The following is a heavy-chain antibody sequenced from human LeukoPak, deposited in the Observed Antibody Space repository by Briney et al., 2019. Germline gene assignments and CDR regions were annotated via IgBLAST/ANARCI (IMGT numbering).Heavy chain of an antibody. J-gene: IGHJ4*02. Sequence: QSGGSLRLSCAASGFTFSSYAMHWVRQAPGKGLEWVAVISYDGSNKYYADSVKGRFTISRDNSKNTLYLQMNSLRAEDTAVYYCATLGVYWGQGTLDTVSS. CDR2: ISYDGSNK. CDR3: ATLGVY. D-gene: IGHD3-16*01. V-gene: IGHV3-30-3*01. CDR1: GFTFSSYA.